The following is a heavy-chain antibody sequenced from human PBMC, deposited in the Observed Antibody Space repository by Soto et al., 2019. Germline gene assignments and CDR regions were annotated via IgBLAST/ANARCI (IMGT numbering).Heavy chain of an antibody. D-gene: IGHD4-4*01. CDR2: IYQSGST. CDR3: ARGDYNDYFDF. Sequence: SETLSLTCTVSGGSISSGGYSWNWIRQSPGKALEWMGHIYQSGSTYYKPSLKGRITISVDMSNNDFSLEVTSVTPADTAVYFCARGDYNDYFDFWGQGALVTVSS. J-gene: IGHJ4*02. V-gene: IGHV4-30-2*06. CDR1: GGSISSGGYS.